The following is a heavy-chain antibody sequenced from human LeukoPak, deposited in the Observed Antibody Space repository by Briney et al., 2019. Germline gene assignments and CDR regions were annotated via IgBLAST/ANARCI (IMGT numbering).Heavy chain of an antibody. CDR3: ATDRCSGGSCYSGV. V-gene: IGHV3-74*01. D-gene: IGHD2-15*01. CDR1: GFTFSSYS. CDR2: INSDGSST. Sequence: GGSLRLSCAASGFTFSSYSMNWVRQAPGKGLVWVSRINSDGSSTSYADSVKGRFTISRDNAKNTLYLQMNSLRAEDTAVYYCATDRCSGGSCYSGVWGQGTLVTVSS. J-gene: IGHJ4*02.